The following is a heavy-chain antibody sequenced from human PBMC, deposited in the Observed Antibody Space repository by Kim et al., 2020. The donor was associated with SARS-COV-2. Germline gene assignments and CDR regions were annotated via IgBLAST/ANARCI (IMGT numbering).Heavy chain of an antibody. V-gene: IGHV1-18*01. Sequence: ASVKVSCKASGYTFTSYGISLVRQAPGQGLEWMGWISAYNGITNYAQKLQGRVTMTTDTSTSTAYMELRSLRSDDTAVYYCARDRPGIAAARGRAFDYWGQGTLVTVSS. CDR3: ARDRPGIAAARGRAFDY. D-gene: IGHD6-13*01. J-gene: IGHJ4*02. CDR2: ISAYNGIT. CDR1: GYTFTSYG.